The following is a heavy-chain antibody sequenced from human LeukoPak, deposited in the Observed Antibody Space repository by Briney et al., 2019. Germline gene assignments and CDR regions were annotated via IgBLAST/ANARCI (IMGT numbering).Heavy chain of an antibody. V-gene: IGHV3-11*01. CDR2: ISPSGSSI. D-gene: IGHD4-17*01. CDR3: ARDGGGDYGDYYFDY. J-gene: IGHJ4*02. Sequence: GGSLRLSCAVSGLTFSDYYMSWTRQAPGKGPELVSYISPSGSSIFYVDSVKGRFTISRDNAKNSLYLQMNSLRAEDTAVYYCARDGGGDYGDYYFDYWGQGTLVTVSS. CDR1: GLTFSDYY.